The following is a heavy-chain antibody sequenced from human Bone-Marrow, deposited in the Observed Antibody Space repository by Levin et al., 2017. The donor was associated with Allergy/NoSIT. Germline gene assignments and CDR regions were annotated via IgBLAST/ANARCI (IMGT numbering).Heavy chain of an antibody. CDR2: IYDSGST. J-gene: IGHJ4*02. D-gene: IGHD5-18*01. V-gene: IGHV4-31*03. Sequence: SETLSLTCTVSGGSIRSGGYYWSWIRKHPGKGLEWIGYIYDSGSTSYNPSLESRVAISVDTSKNQFYLKLTSLTAADTAVYYCARIPDTTSEFDYWGQGTLVTVSS. CDR1: GGSIRSGGYY. CDR3: ARIPDTTSEFDY.